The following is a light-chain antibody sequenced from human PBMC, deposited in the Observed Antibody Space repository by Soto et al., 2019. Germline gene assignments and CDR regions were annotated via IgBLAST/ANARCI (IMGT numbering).Light chain of an antibody. CDR3: NSYASSSPRV. J-gene: IGLJ3*02. CDR2: EVT. Sequence: QSALTQPASVSGSPGQSITISCTGTSSDVGAFNYVSWYQQYPGKAPKLIIYEVTNRPSGVSNRFSGSKSGNTASLTISGRRAEDEAEYYCNSYASSSPRVFGGGTKLTVL. V-gene: IGLV2-14*01. CDR1: SSDVGAFNY.